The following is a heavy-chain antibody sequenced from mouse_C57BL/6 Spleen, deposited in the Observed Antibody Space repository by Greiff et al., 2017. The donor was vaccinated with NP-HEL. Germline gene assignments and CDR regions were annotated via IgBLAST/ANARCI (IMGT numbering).Heavy chain of an antibody. D-gene: IGHD3-3*01. CDR3: ARSGGLGRRYFDV. V-gene: IGHV1-42*01. CDR1: GYSFTGYY. CDR2: INPSTGGT. Sequence: EVKLMESGPELVKPGASVKISCKASGYSFTGYYMNWVKQSPEKSLEWIGEINPSTGGTTYNQKFKAKATLTVDKSSSTAYMQLKSLTSEDSAVYYCARSGGLGRRYFDVWGTGTTVTVSS. J-gene: IGHJ1*03.